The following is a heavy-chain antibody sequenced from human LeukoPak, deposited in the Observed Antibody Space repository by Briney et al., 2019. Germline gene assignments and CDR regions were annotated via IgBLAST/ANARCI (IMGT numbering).Heavy chain of an antibody. Sequence: GGSLRLSCAASGFTFDEYTMHWVRQAPGKGLEWVSGISWNSGSRDYADSVKGRFTISRDNAKNSLYLQMNSLRAEDMALYYCAKAVGCTTGVCYRGDAFDIWGLGTMVTVSS. CDR2: ISWNSGSR. CDR3: AKAVGCTTGVCYRGDAFDI. CDR1: GFTFDEYT. V-gene: IGHV3-9*03. J-gene: IGHJ3*02. D-gene: IGHD2-8*01.